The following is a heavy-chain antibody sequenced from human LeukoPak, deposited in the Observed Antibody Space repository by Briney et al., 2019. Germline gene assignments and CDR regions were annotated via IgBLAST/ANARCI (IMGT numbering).Heavy chain of an antibody. J-gene: IGHJ4*02. D-gene: IGHD6-13*01. CDR1: GFTFNNYG. CDR2: ISDDGRHK. CDR3: AKDRETTASGTFDY. V-gene: IGHV3-30*18. Sequence: GRSLRLSCAASGFTFNNYGIHYVRLAPGKGREWVAVISDDGRHKNYADSVKGRSTISRDNSNNTLYLQMNSLREEDTGVYYCAKDRETTASGTFDYWGQGTLVTVSS.